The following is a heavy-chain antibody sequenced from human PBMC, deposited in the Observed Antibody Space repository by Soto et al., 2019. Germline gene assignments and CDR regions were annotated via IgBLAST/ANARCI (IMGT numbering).Heavy chain of an antibody. CDR1: GFTFSSYW. V-gene: IGHV3-7*01. D-gene: IGHD3-10*01. CDR3: ARIASSGRGWDV. Sequence: EVQLVESGGGLVQPGGSLRLSCVDSGFTFSSYWISWVRQAPVKGLEWVGNIKQDGSEENYVDSVKGRFTISRDNAKNSMSLQMHSLRAEDTAVYYCARIASSGRGWDVWGQGTTVVVSS. CDR2: IKQDGSEE. J-gene: IGHJ6*02.